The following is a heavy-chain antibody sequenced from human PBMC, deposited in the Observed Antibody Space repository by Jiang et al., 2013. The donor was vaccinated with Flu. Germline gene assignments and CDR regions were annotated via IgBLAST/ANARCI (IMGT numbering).Heavy chain of an antibody. D-gene: IGHD5-12*01. CDR2: IIPILGIA. J-gene: IGHJ4*02. V-gene: IGHV1-69*04. CDR3: AREPRGSGYNY. CDR1: GGTFSSYA. Sequence: GAEVKKPGSSVKVSCKASGGTFSSYAISWVRQAPGQGLEWMGRIIPILGIANYAQKFQGRVTITADKSTSAAYMELSSLRSEDTAVYYCAREPRGSGYNYWGQGTLVTVSS.